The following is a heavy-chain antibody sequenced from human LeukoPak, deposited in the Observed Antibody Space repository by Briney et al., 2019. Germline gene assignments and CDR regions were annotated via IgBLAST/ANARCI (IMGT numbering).Heavy chain of an antibody. V-gene: IGHV3-21*01. D-gene: IGHD3-10*01. Sequence: GSLRLSCAASGFTFSSYSMNWVRQAPGKGLEWVSSISSSSSYIYYADSVKGRFTISRDNAKNSLYLQMNSLRAEDTAVYYCARDRSMVRGVSYFDYWGQGTLVTVSS. CDR3: ARDRSMVRGVSYFDY. CDR2: ISSSSSYI. J-gene: IGHJ4*02. CDR1: GFTFSSYS.